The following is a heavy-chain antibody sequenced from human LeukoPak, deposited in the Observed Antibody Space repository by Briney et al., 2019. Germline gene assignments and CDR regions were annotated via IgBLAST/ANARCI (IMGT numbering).Heavy chain of an antibody. J-gene: IGHJ5*02. CDR1: GFTFSSYE. V-gene: IGHV3-48*03. D-gene: IGHD3-22*01. CDR2: ISSSGSTI. Sequence: SGGSLRLSCAASGFTFSSYEMNWVRQAPGKGLEWVSYISSSGSTIYYADSVKGRFTISRDNAKNSLYLQMNSLRAEDTAVYYCARDLGQYYDTSDNWFDPWGQGTLVIVSP. CDR3: ARDLGQYYDTSDNWFDP.